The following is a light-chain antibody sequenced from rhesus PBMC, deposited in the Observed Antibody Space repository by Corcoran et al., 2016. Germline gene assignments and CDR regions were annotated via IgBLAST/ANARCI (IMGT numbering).Light chain of an antibody. CDR1: QSLLDSEDGNTY. CDR3: MQALEFPLT. J-gene: IGKJ4*01. Sequence: DIVMTQTPLSLPVTPGEPASISCRSSQSLLDSEDGNTYLDWYLQKPGLSPQLLLYEVSNRASGVPDRFRGSGSDTDFTLKNSRVEAEDVGVYYCMQALEFPLTFGGGTKGEIK. CDR2: EVS. V-gene: IGKV2-104*02.